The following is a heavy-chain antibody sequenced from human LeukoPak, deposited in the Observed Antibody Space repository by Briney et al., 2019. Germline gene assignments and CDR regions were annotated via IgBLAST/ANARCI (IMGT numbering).Heavy chain of an antibody. CDR3: ARGPRGIQLWLVY. J-gene: IGHJ4*02. D-gene: IGHD5-18*01. Sequence: GASVKVSCKASGYTFTGYYMHWVRQAPGQGLEWMGWINPNSGGTDYAQKLQGRVTMTTDTSTSTAYMELRSLRSDDTAVYYCARGPRGIQLWLVYWGQGTLVTVSS. CDR2: INPNSGGT. V-gene: IGHV1-2*02. CDR1: GYTFTGYY.